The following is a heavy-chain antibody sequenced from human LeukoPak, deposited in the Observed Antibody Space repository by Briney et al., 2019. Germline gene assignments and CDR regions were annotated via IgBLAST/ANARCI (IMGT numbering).Heavy chain of an antibody. CDR2: ISGDGGST. CDR1: GFTFDDYA. Sequence: QPGGSLRLSCAASGFTFDDYAMHWVRQAPGKGLEWVSLISGDGGSTYYADSVKGRFTISRDNSKNSLYLQMNSLRTEDTALYYCAKEFRLAVAGNPQYYYGMDVWGQGTTATVSS. D-gene: IGHD6-19*01. J-gene: IGHJ6*02. V-gene: IGHV3-43*02. CDR3: AKEFRLAVAGNPQYYYGMDV.